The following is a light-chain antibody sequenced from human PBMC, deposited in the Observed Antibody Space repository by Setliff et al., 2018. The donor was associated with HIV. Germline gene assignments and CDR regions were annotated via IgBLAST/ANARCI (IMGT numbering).Light chain of an antibody. CDR3: SSYRDTLEEV. Sequence: QSVLTQPASVSGSPGQSITISCTGTTSDVGGYDYVSWYQQHPGKAPKVLIYEVSNRPSGISNRFSGSKSGNTASLTISGLQAEGEADYYCSSYRDTLEEVFGTGTKVTVL. CDR1: TSDVGGYDY. CDR2: EVS. V-gene: IGLV2-14*01. J-gene: IGLJ1*01.